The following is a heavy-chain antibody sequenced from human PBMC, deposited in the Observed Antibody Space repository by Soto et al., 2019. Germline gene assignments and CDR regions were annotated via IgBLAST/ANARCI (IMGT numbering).Heavy chain of an antibody. D-gene: IGHD1-7*01. J-gene: IGHJ5*02. Sequence: GTSVKVCCKDSGYTFTSSCMRWVRQAPGQGLEWMGWISAYNGNTNYAQKLQGRVTMTTDTSTSTAYMELRSLRSDDTAVYYCARDLSQTGTTNWFDPWGQGTLVTVSS. CDR3: ARDLSQTGTTNWFDP. V-gene: IGHV1-18*01. CDR2: ISAYNGNT. CDR1: GYTFTSSC.